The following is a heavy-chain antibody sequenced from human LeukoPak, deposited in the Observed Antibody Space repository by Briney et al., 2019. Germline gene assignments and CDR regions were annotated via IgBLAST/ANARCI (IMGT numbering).Heavy chain of an antibody. J-gene: IGHJ4*02. Sequence: SETLSLTCSVSGDSISSSESHWGWIRQTPGKGLEWIESMSYSGSTYYNPSLQSRVSISIDTSRNQFSLKLNSVTAADTAVYFWARDRPRALGRLFDYGGQEILVTVS. V-gene: IGHV4-39*07. CDR3: ARDRPRALGRLFDY. CDR1: GDSISSSESH. D-gene: IGHD5-12*01. CDR2: MSYSGST.